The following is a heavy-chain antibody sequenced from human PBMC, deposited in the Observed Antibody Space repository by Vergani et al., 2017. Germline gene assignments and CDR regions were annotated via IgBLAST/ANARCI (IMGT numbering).Heavy chain of an antibody. CDR3: ARDEGWRYCSSTSCDLPNYYYYGMDV. Sequence: EVQLVESGGGLVQPGGSLRLSCAASGFTFSSYWMHWVRQAPGKGLVWVSRINSDGSSTSYADSVKGRFTISRDNAKNTLYLQMNSLRAEDTAVYYCARDEGWRYCSSTSCDLPNYYYYGMDVWGQGTTVTVSS. CDR1: GFTFSSYW. CDR2: INSDGSST. V-gene: IGHV3-74*01. J-gene: IGHJ6*02. D-gene: IGHD2-2*01.